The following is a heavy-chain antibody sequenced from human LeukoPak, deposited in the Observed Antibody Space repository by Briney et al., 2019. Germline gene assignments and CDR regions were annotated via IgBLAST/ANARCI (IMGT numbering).Heavy chain of an antibody. V-gene: IGHV4-59*01. Sequence: SETLSLTCTVSGGSISSYYWSWIRQPPGKGLEWIGYIYYSGSTNYNPSLKSRVTISVDTSKNQFSLKLSSVTAADTAVYYCARDNEAAVDYWGQGTLVTVSS. CDR2: IYYSGST. D-gene: IGHD6-13*01. CDR3: ARDNEAAVDY. J-gene: IGHJ4*02. CDR1: GGSISSYY.